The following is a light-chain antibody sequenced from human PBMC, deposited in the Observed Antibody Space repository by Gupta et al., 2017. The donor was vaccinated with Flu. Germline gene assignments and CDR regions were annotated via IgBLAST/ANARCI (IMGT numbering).Light chain of an antibody. J-gene: IGKJ4*01. CDR2: LGS. CDR1: QSLLHSNGYNY. Sequence: TPGEPASISCRSSQSLLHSNGYNYLDWYLQKPGQSPQLLIYLGSNRASGVPDRFSGSGSGTDFTLKISRVKAEDVGVYYCMQALQTPRTFGGGTKVEIK. V-gene: IGKV2-28*01. CDR3: MQALQTPRT.